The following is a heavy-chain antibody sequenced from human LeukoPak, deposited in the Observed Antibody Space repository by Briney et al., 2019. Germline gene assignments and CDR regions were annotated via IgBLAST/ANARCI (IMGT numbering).Heavy chain of an antibody. V-gene: IGHV4-31*03. Sequence: SETLSLTCSVSGVSLSSGGYYWSWIRQHPGKGLEWIGYIYDSATTYYNPSLKSRVTISVDTSKNQFSLRLSSVTAADTAVYYCARSRSGTYGNFDFWGQGTLVTVSS. J-gene: IGHJ4*02. D-gene: IGHD3-10*01. CDR1: GVSLSSGGYY. CDR3: ARSRSGTYGNFDF. CDR2: IYDSATT.